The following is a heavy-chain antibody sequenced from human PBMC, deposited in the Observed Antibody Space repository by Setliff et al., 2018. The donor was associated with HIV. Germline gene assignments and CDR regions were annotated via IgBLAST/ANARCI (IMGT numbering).Heavy chain of an antibody. CDR2: INHSGNT. V-gene: IGHV4-34*01. CDR1: GESLSGYY. Sequence: SETLSLTCDVSGESLSGYYWAWIRQPPEKGLEWIGEINHSGNTNYNPSLESRVSISVDTSMDQFSLKLRSVTAADTGVYYCARQAYFDSGGFSPAWVYWGQGTLVTVSS. CDR3: ARQAYFDSGGFSPAWVY. J-gene: IGHJ4*02. D-gene: IGHD3-22*01.